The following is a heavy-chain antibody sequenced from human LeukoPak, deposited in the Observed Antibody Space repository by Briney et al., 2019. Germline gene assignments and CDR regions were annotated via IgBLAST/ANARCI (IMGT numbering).Heavy chain of an antibody. Sequence: PSQTLSLTCTVSGGSISSGSYYWSWIRQPAGKGLEWIGRIYTSGSTNYNPSLKSRVTISVDTSKNQFSLKLSSVTAADTAVYYCARENPPRAFDYWGQGTLVTVSS. CDR2: IYTSGST. V-gene: IGHV4-61*02. CDR3: ARENPPRAFDY. J-gene: IGHJ4*02. CDR1: GGSISSGSYY.